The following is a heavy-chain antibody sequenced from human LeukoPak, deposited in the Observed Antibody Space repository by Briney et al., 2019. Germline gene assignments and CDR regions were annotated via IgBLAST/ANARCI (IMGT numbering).Heavy chain of an antibody. J-gene: IGHJ4*02. V-gene: IGHV3-53*01. D-gene: IGHD2-15*01. CDR3: AKDNGGNGGSWYSPVDF. Sequence: QAGGSLRLSCAASGFTVSSNHVTWVRLAPGKGLEWVSTIYSGGITYYADSVKGRFTISRDNSKNTLSLQMSSLRAEDTAVYYCAKDNGGNGGSWYSPVDFWGEGTLVTVSS. CDR2: IYSGGIT. CDR1: GFTVSSNH.